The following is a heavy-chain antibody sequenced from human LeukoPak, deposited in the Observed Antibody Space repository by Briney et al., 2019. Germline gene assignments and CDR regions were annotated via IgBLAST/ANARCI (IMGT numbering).Heavy chain of an antibody. CDR1: GGSINSYY. J-gene: IGHJ6*02. Sequence: SETLSLTCSVSGGSINSYYWTWIRQPPGKGLEWIGYIFYSGSTRYNPSFKSRVTMSVDTSKNQFSLKLSSVTAADTAVYYCARAVAHYYYGMDVWGQGTTVTVSS. CDR2: IFYSGST. CDR3: ARAVAHYYYGMDV. V-gene: IGHV4-59*01. D-gene: IGHD6-19*01.